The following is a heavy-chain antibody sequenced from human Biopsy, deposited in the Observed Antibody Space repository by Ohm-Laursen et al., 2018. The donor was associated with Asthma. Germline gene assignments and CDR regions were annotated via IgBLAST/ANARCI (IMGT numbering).Heavy chain of an antibody. D-gene: IGHD6-19*01. J-gene: IGHJ6*02. CDR1: GYSLTDLS. CDR3: ARCQVGYSSGWSLLLKKIYYSGMDV. V-gene: IGHV1-24*01. CDR2: HDHEEGGT. Sequence: ASVKVSCKISGYSLTDLSMHWVRQAPGQGLEWMGGHDHEEGGTVNARKFQGRVTITADESTSTAYMEVTSLRSEDTAIYYCARCQVGYSSGWSLLLKKIYYSGMDVWGQGTAVTVSS.